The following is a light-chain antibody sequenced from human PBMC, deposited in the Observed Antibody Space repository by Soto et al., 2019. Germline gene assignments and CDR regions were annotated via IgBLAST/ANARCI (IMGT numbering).Light chain of an antibody. CDR3: HQYNKWPPIT. V-gene: IGKV1-5*01. CDR2: DAS. CDR1: QSISSW. J-gene: IGKJ5*01. Sequence: DIQMTQSPCTLSASVGDRVTITCRASQSISSWLAWYQQKPGKAPKLLIYDASSLESGVPSRFSGSGSGTEFTLTISNLQSEDFAVYHCHQYNKWPPITFGQVTRLEIK.